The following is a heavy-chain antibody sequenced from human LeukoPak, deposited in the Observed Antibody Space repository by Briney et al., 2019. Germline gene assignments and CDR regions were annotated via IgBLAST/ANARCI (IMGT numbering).Heavy chain of an antibody. V-gene: IGHV4-4*07. J-gene: IGHJ4*02. Sequence: SETLSLTCTVSGDSISSNYWTWIRQPAGKGLEWIGRMYTSGSTNYRPSLKSRVTMSIDTSNNQFSLKLSSVTAADTAVYYCARESGGSRPLDHWGQGIPVTVSS. D-gene: IGHD3-16*01. CDR3: ARESGGSRPLDH. CDR2: MYTSGST. CDR1: GDSISSNY.